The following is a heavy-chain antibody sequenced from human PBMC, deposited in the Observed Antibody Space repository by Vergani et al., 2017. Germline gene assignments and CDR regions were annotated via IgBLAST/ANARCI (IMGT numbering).Heavy chain of an antibody. CDR3: ARPSWGEQGIAAAGTGYFDY. D-gene: IGHD6-13*01. CDR2: IYPGDSDT. Sequence: EVQLVQSGAEVKKPGESLKISCKGSGYSFNSYWIGWVRQMPGKGLEWMGIIYPGDSDTRYSPSFQGQVTISADKSISTAYLQWSSLKASDTAMYYCARPSWGEQGIAAAGTGYFDYWGQGTLVTVSS. J-gene: IGHJ4*02. CDR1: GYSFNSYW. V-gene: IGHV5-51*01.